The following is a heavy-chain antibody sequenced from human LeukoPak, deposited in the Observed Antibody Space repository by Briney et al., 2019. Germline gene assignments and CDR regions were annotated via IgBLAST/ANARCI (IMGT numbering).Heavy chain of an antibody. Sequence: SETLSLTCTVAGGSITSHYWSWIRQPPGKGMEWIGYIDHSGSTYYNHSLTSRVTISVDTSKNQFSPKLTYVTAADTAVYYCARDPSGYDYYFDYWGQGSLVTVSS. J-gene: IGHJ4*02. CDR2: IDHSGST. CDR3: ARDPSGYDYYFDY. CDR1: GGSITSHY. D-gene: IGHD5-12*01. V-gene: IGHV4-59*11.